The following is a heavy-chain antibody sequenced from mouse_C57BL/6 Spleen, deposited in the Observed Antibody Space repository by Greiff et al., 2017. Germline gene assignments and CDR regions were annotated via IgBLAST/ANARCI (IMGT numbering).Heavy chain of an antibody. J-gene: IGHJ4*01. V-gene: IGHV14-1*01. CDR2: IDPEDGDT. CDR3: TTTVVATRAMDY. Sequence: VQLQQSGAELVRPGASVKLSCTASGFNIKDYYMHWVKQRPEQGLEWIARIDPEDGDTEYAPKFQGKATMTADTSSNTAYLQLSSLTSEDTAVYYCTTTVVATRAMDYWGQGTSVTVSS. D-gene: IGHD1-1*01. CDR1: GFNIKDYY.